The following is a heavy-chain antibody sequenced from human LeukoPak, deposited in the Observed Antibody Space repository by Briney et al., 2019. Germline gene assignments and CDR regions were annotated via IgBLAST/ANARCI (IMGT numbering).Heavy chain of an antibody. CDR3: AKDQGHYDFWSGYSTRSLYGMDV. Sequence: GGSLRLSCAASGFTFSSYGTHWVRQAPGKGLEWVAVISYDGSNKYYADSVKGRFTISRDNSKNTLYLQMNSLRAEDTAVYYCAKDQGHYDFWSGYSTRSLYGMDVWGQGTTVTVSS. D-gene: IGHD3-3*01. J-gene: IGHJ6*02. CDR2: ISYDGSNK. CDR1: GFTFSSYG. V-gene: IGHV3-30*18.